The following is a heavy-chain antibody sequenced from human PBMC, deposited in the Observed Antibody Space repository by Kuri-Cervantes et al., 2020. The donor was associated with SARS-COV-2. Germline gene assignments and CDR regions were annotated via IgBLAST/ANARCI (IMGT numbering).Heavy chain of an antibody. CDR3: ARDWESSSWIEHYMDV. V-gene: IGHV3-66*02. CDR2: IYSGGST. CDR1: GFTVSSNY. D-gene: IGHD6-13*01. J-gene: IGHJ6*03. Sequence: GGSLRLSCAASGFTVSSNYMSWVRQAPGKGLEWVSVIYSGGSTYYADSVKGRFTISRDNSKNTLYLQMNSLRAEDTAVYYCARDWESSSWIEHYMDVWGKGTTVTVSS.